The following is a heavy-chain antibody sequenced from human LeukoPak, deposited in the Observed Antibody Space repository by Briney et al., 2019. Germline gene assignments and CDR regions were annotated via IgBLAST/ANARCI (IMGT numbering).Heavy chain of an antibody. CDR2: LSGSGITT. Sequence: PGGSLRLSCAASGFTFSNSAMSWVRQAPGKGLEWVSTLSGSGITTYYADSVKGRFTISRDNSKNTLYLQMNSLRAEDTAVYYCAKGIYSSGSSYFDYWGHGTLVTVSS. D-gene: IGHD6-19*01. CDR1: GFTFSNSA. CDR3: AKGIYSSGSSYFDY. V-gene: IGHV3-23*01. J-gene: IGHJ4*01.